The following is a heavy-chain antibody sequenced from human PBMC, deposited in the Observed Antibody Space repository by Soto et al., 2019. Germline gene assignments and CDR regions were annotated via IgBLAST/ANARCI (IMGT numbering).Heavy chain of an antibody. CDR1: GGSFSGYY. Sequence: QVQLQQWGAGLLKPSETLSLTCAVYGGSFSGYYWSWIRQPPGKGLEWIGEINHSGRTNYNPSLKGRVTISVDTSKNQFSLKLSSVTAADTAVYYCARVLVGATVWFDPWGQGTLVTVSS. CDR2: INHSGRT. D-gene: IGHD1-26*01. J-gene: IGHJ5*02. V-gene: IGHV4-34*01. CDR3: ARVLVGATVWFDP.